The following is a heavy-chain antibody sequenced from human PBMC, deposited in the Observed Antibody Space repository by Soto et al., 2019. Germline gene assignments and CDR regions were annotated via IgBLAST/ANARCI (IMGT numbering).Heavy chain of an antibody. D-gene: IGHD1-7*01. CDR3: ARMGPANWNYRAFDI. CDR1: GGSISSYY. J-gene: IGHJ3*02. Sequence: SETLSLTCTVFGGSISSYYWSWIRQPAGKGLEWIGRIYTSGSTNYNPSLKSRVTMSVDTSKNQFSLKLSSVTAADTAVYYCARMGPANWNYRAFDIWGQGTMVTVSS. V-gene: IGHV4-4*07. CDR2: IYTSGST.